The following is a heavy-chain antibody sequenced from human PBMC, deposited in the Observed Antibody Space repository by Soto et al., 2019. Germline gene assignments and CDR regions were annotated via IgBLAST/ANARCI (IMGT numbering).Heavy chain of an antibody. D-gene: IGHD3-16*01. CDR3: ARDKGGARGYNLGGMDV. V-gene: IGHV4-30-4*01. Sequence: QVQLQESGPGLVKPSQTLSLTCTVSGGSISSGDYYWSWIRQTPGKGLEWIGYIYYSGTTYDNPSLKSRVTLSVDPSKNQFSLILSSVDAADTAVYYCARDKGGARGYNLGGMDVWGQGTTVIVSS. CDR1: GGSISSGDYY. J-gene: IGHJ6*02. CDR2: IYYSGTT.